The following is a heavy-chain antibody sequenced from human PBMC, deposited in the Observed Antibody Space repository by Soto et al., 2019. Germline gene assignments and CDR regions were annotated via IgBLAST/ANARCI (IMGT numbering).Heavy chain of an antibody. Sequence: GGSLRLSCAASGFTFSSYAMSWVRQAPGKGLEWVSAISGSGGSTYYADSVKGRFTISRDNSKNTLYLQMNSLRAEDTAVYYCAKAGQQLLRYASYGMDVWGQGTTVTVSS. CDR3: AKAGQQLLRYASYGMDV. CDR2: ISGSGGST. CDR1: GFTFSSYA. V-gene: IGHV3-23*01. J-gene: IGHJ6*02. D-gene: IGHD6-13*01.